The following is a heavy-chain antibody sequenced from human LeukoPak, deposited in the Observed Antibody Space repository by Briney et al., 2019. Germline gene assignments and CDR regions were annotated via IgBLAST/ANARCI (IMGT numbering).Heavy chain of an antibody. V-gene: IGHV3-7*01. CDR3: ARDEGYCSSTSCYFYYFDY. Sequence: GGSLRLSCGASGFPFSSYWMSWVRQAPGKGLEWVANIKQDGSKEYYVDSVKGRFTISRDNAKNSLSLQMNSLRAEDTAVYYCARDEGYCSSTSCYFYYFDYWGQGTLVTVSS. CDR2: IKQDGSKE. D-gene: IGHD2-2*01. J-gene: IGHJ4*02. CDR1: GFPFSSYW.